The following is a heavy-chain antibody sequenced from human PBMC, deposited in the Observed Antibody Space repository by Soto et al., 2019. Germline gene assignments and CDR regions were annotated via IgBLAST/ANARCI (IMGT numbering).Heavy chain of an antibody. J-gene: IGHJ6*02. V-gene: IGHV1-69*01. Sequence: QVQLVQSGAEVKKPGSSVKVSCKASGGTFSSYAISWVRQAPGQGLEWMGGIMPIFGTANYAQKFQGRVTITADESTSTAYMELSSLRSEDTAVYYCARGGVEACSSTSCSAYLYYGMDVWGQGTTVTVSS. D-gene: IGHD2-2*01. CDR2: IMPIFGTA. CDR3: ARGGVEACSSTSCSAYLYYGMDV. CDR1: GGTFSSYA.